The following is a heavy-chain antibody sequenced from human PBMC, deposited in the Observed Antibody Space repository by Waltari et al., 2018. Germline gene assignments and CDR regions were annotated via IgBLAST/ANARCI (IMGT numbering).Heavy chain of an antibody. J-gene: IGHJ3*01. CDR2: IYHSGST. D-gene: IGHD1-26*01. CDR1: GYSISRGYY. CDR3: ATFDSGRGAFDF. V-gene: IGHV4-38-2*01. Sequence: QVQLQESGPGLVKPSETLSLTCAVSGYSISRGYYWGWIRQPPGKGLEWIGSIYHSGSTYYNSSLKSRVTISVDTSKNQFSLKLSSVTAADTAVYYCATFDSGRGAFDFWGQGTMVTVSS.